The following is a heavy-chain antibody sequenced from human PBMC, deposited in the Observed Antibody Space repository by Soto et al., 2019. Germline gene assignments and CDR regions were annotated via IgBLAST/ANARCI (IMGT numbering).Heavy chain of an antibody. D-gene: IGHD2-15*01. Sequence: GGSLRLSCTASGFTLSRYAMNWVRQAPGKGLEWVSAISGSGGSTYYADSVKGRFTISRDNSKNTLYLQMNSLRAEDTAVYYCAKPLGAATPFDYWGQGTLVTVSS. CDR1: GFTLSRYA. CDR3: AKPLGAATPFDY. CDR2: ISGSGGST. J-gene: IGHJ4*02. V-gene: IGHV3-23*01.